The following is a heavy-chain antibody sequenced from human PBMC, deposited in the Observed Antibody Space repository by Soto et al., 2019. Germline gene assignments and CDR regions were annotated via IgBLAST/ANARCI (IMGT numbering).Heavy chain of an antibody. V-gene: IGHV5-51*01. Sequence: GQSLKISCKGSGYSFTSYWIGWVRQMPGKGLEWLWIIYPGDSDTRYSPSFQGQVTISADKSISTGYLQWSSLKASDTAMYYCASPLKEYDFWSGFYPFDIWGQGTMVTVSS. D-gene: IGHD3-3*01. CDR3: ASPLKEYDFWSGFYPFDI. J-gene: IGHJ3*02. CDR2: IYPGDSDT. CDR1: GYSFTSYW.